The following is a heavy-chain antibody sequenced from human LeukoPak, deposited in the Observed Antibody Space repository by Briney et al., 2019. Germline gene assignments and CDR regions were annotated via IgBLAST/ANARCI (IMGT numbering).Heavy chain of an antibody. D-gene: IGHD2-15*01. J-gene: IGHJ4*02. CDR3: ARDPGDTVNY. CDR2: IYHSEST. V-gene: IGHV4-38-2*02. Sequence: SETLSLTCTVSGYSIGSDYYWGWIRQPPEKGLEWVGSIYHSESTYYNPSLKSRVTISIDTSKNQFSLKLSSVTAADTAVYYCARDPGDTVNYWGQGTLVTVSS. CDR1: GYSIGSDYY.